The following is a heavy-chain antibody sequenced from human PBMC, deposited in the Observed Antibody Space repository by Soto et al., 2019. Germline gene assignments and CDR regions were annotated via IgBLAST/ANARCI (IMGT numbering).Heavy chain of an antibody. CDR2: INHGGST. CDR1: GGSFSGYY. CDR3: ARGPSNYDFWSNFDYYYYYMDV. V-gene: IGHV4-34*01. J-gene: IGHJ6*03. Sequence: SETLSLTCAVYGGSFSGYYWNWIRQPPGKGLEWIGKINHGGSTNYNPSLKSRVTISVDTSKNQFSLKLSSVTAADTAVYYCARGPSNYDFWSNFDYYYYYMDVWGKGATVTVS. D-gene: IGHD3-3*01.